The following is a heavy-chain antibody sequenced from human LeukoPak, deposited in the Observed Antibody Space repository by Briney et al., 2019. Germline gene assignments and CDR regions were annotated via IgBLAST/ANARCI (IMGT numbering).Heavy chain of an antibody. CDR2: ISSTGGTT. CDR1: GITFSSYG. CDR3: AREAVVVPAAIGIYYYYYMDV. V-gene: IGHV3-23*01. J-gene: IGHJ6*03. D-gene: IGHD2-2*01. Sequence: GGSLRLSCAASGITFSSYGMSWVRQAPGKGLELVSSISSTGGTTYYADSVKGRFTISRDNAKNSLYLQMNSLRAEDTAVYYCAREAVVVPAAIGIYYYYYMDVWGKGTTVTISS.